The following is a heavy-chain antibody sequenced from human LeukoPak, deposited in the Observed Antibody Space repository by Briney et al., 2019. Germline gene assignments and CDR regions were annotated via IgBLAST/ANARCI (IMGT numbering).Heavy chain of an antibody. CDR2: ISSSSSII. CDR1: GFTFSSYS. CDR3: ARDLFDDYSLDY. Sequence: GGSLRLSCAASGFTFSSYSMNWVRLAPGKGLEWVSSISSSSSIIYYADSVKGRFTISRDNAKNSLYLQVNSLRAEDTAVYYCARDLFDDYSLDYWGQGTLVTVSS. J-gene: IGHJ4*02. V-gene: IGHV3-21*01. D-gene: IGHD3-16*01.